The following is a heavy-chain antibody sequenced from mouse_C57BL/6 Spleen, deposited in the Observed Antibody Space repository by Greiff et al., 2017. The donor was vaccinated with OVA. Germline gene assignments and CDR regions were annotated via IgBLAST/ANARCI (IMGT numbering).Heavy chain of an antibody. CDR3: ASTVVANYYANDY. Sequence: QVQLQQPGAELVKPGASVKLSCKASGYTFTSYWMQWVNQRPGQGLEWIGEIDPSDSYTNYNQQFKGKATLTVDTSSSTAYMQLSSLTSEDSAVYYCASTVVANYYANDYWGQGTSVTVSS. V-gene: IGHV1-50*01. J-gene: IGHJ4*01. CDR1: GYTFTSYW. CDR2: IDPSDSYT. D-gene: IGHD1-1*01.